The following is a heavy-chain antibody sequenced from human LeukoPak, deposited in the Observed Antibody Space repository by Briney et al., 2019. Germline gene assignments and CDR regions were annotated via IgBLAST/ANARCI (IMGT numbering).Heavy chain of an antibody. D-gene: IGHD3-10*01. V-gene: IGHV1-2*04. CDR2: INPKSGGT. CDR3: AREGAGAFDY. Sequence: ASVKVSSKASGYTFTGYYMHWVRQAPGQGLEWMGWINPKSGGTNYAQKFQEWVTMTRDTSINTAYMELSRLRSDDTAVYYCAREGAGAFDYWGQGTLVTVSS. J-gene: IGHJ4*02. CDR1: GYTFTGYY.